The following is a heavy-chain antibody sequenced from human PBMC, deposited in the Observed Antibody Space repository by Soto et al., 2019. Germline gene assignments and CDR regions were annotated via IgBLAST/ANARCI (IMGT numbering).Heavy chain of an antibody. CDR3: AREAYCTSSSCYTRYGMDV. Sequence: GGSLRLSCAASGLTVSSNYMSWVRQAPGKGLEWVSVIYSGGSIYYADSVKGRFTISRDNSKNTLYLQMNSLRAEDTGVYYCAREAYCTSSSCYTRYGMDVWGQGTTVTVSS. CDR1: GLTVSSNY. CDR2: IYSGGSI. J-gene: IGHJ6*02. V-gene: IGHV3-53*01. D-gene: IGHD2-2*02.